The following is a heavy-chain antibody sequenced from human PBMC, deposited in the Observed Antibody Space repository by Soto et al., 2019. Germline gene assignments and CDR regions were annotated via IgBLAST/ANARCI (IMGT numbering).Heavy chain of an antibody. D-gene: IGHD2-15*01. Sequence: GGSLRLSCAASGFTFSSYSMNWVRQAPGKGLEWVSYISSSSSTIYYADSVKGRFTISRDNAKNSLYLQMNSLRAEDTAGYYCARVAEFCSGGSCYGSDSFDIWGQGTMVTVSS. CDR3: ARVAEFCSGGSCYGSDSFDI. J-gene: IGHJ3*02. V-gene: IGHV3-48*04. CDR1: GFTFSSYS. CDR2: ISSSSSTI.